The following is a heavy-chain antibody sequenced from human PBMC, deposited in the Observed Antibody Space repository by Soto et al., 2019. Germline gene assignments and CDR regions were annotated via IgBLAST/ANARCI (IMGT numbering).Heavy chain of an antibody. D-gene: IGHD6-13*01. J-gene: IGHJ4*02. CDR1: GVSISSHDW. V-gene: IGHV4-4*02. Sequence: QVQLQESGPGLVKPSGTLSLTCAVSGVSISSHDWWTWVRQPPGKGLEWIGESHQSGNTNYNSSLESRVTISVDKSKNQFSLKLSSVTAADTAVYYCATRDNSRFYWGQGTLVTVSS. CDR3: ATRDNSRFY. CDR2: SHQSGNT.